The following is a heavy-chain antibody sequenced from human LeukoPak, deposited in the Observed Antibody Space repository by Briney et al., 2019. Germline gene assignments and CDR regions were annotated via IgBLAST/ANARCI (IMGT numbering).Heavy chain of an antibody. D-gene: IGHD2-15*01. Sequence: PGGSLRLSCAASGFTFSSYSMNWVRQAPGKGLEWVSSISSSSSYIYYADSVKGRFTISRDNAENSLYLQMNSLRAEDTAVYYCARDRGSCYSDWGQGTLVTVSS. CDR2: ISSSSSYI. J-gene: IGHJ4*02. V-gene: IGHV3-21*01. CDR1: GFTFSSYS. CDR3: ARDRGSCYSD.